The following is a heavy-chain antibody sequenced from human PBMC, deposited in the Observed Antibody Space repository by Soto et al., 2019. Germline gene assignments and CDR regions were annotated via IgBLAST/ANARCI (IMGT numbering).Heavy chain of an antibody. Sequence: QVQLQESGPGLVKPSQTLSLTCTVSGGSISSGDYYWSWIRQPPGKGLEWIGYIYYSGSTYYNPSLRSRVTRSVDTPKNQFSLELSSVTAAVTAVYYCARERPDGSRLDPWGQGTLVTVSS. V-gene: IGHV4-30-4*01. J-gene: IGHJ5*02. CDR1: GGSISSGDYY. CDR3: ARERPDGSRLDP. CDR2: IYYSGST. D-gene: IGHD6-13*01.